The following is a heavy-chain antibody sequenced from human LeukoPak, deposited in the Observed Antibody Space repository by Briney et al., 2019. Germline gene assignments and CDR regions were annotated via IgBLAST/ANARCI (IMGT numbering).Heavy chain of an antibody. D-gene: IGHD4-23*01. CDR2: INQDQSAK. CDR1: GFTFRNFW. V-gene: IGHV3-7*01. CDR3: SKLRRDVTIYDC. J-gene: IGHJ4*01. Sequence: PGGSLRLSCAASGFTFRNFWMSWVRQAPGKGLEWVASINQDQSAKFYVDSVRGRFTISRDNAQNSLFLQMNSLRAEDTAFYYCSKLRRDVTIYDCWGQGALVTVSS.